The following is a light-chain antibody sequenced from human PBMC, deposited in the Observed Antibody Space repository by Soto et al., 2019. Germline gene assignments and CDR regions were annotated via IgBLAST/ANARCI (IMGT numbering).Light chain of an antibody. V-gene: IGKV4-1*01. CDR2: WAS. CDR1: QSVSSYY. Sequence: EIVLTQSPGTLSLSPGERATLSCRASQSVSSYYLAWYQQKPGQPPRLLFYWASTRESGVPDRFSGSGSGAHFTLTINGLQPEDVAVYYCQQYYGSPWTFGQGTKVDIK. J-gene: IGKJ1*01. CDR3: QQYYGSPWT.